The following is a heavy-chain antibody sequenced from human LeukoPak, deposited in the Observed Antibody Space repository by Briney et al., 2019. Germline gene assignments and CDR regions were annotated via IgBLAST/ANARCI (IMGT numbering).Heavy chain of an antibody. Sequence: SETLSLTCAVYGGSFSGYYWSWIRQPPGKGLEWIGSIYYSGSTYYNPSLKSRVTISVDTSKNQFSLKLSSVTAADTAVYYCARTIVGATTRAFDIWGQGTMVTVSS. D-gene: IGHD1-26*01. CDR2: IYYSGST. CDR3: ARTIVGATTRAFDI. J-gene: IGHJ3*02. V-gene: IGHV4-34*01. CDR1: GGSFSGYY.